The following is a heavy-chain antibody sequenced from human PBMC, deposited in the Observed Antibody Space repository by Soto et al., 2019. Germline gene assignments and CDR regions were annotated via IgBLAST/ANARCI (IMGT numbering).Heavy chain of an antibody. D-gene: IGHD3-3*01. CDR2: IGVSGGIT. CDR3: ATQSILGVVLRKYGMDV. CDR1: GFTFSSHA. V-gene: IGHV3-23*01. Sequence: GGSLRLSCAASGFTFSSHAMSWVRQAPGKGLEWVSAIGVSGGITFYADSVKGRFTISRDNSKNTLYLQMNSLRAEDTAVYYCATQSILGVVLRKYGMDVWGQGTTVTASS. J-gene: IGHJ6*02.